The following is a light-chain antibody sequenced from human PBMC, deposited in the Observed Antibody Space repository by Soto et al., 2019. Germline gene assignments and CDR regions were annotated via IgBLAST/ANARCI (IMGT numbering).Light chain of an antibody. V-gene: IGLV2-8*01. CDR2: EVT. J-gene: IGLJ1*01. Sequence: QSALTQPPSSSGSPGQSGTISCTGTSSDVGGYDYVSWYQQHPGKAPKLMIYEVTIRPSGVSDRFSGSKSGSTASLTVSGLQAEDEADYYCSSYTGGNPSYVFGTGTKVTVL. CDR3: SSYTGGNPSYV. CDR1: SSDVGGYDY.